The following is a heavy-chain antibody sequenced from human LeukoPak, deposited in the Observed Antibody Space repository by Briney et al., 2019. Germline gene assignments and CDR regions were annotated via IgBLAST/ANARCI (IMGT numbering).Heavy chain of an antibody. D-gene: IGHD4-11*01. CDR1: GFTVSSNY. V-gene: IGHV3-66*02. CDR2: IYSGGST. J-gene: IGHJ6*03. Sequence: GGSLRLSCAASGFTVSSNYMSWVRQAPGKGLEWVSVIYSGGSTYYADSAKGRFTISRDNSKNTLYLQMNSPRAEDAAVYYCARYKLTTVIYYYMDVWGKGTTVTVSS. CDR3: ARYKLTTVIYYYMDV.